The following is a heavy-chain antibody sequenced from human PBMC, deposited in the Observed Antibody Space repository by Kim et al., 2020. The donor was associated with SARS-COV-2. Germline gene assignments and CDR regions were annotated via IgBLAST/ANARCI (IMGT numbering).Heavy chain of an antibody. CDR2: IYYSVST. J-gene: IGHJ4*02. V-gene: IGHV4-31*03. D-gene: IGHD6-13*01. Sequence: SETLSLTCTVSGGSISSGGYYWSWIRQHPGKGLEWIGYIYYSVSTYYNPSLKSRVTISVDTSKNQFSLKLSSVTAADTAVYYCATSIAAAGPFDYWGQGTLVTVSS. CDR3: ATSIAAAGPFDY. CDR1: GGSISSGGYY.